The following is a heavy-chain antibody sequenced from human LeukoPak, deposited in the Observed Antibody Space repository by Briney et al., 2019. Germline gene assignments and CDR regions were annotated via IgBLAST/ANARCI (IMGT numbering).Heavy chain of an antibody. J-gene: IGHJ6*03. D-gene: IGHD2-2*01. Sequence: TSETLSLTCTVSGGSLSSSSYYWGWIRQPPGKGLEWIGSIDYSGSTYYNPSLKSRVTISVDTSKNQFSLKLSAVTAADTAVYYCNVVVVPAAPIYYMDVWGKGTTVTVSS. CDR3: NVVVVPAAPIYYMDV. V-gene: IGHV4-39*01. CDR2: IDYSGST. CDR1: GGSLSSSSYY.